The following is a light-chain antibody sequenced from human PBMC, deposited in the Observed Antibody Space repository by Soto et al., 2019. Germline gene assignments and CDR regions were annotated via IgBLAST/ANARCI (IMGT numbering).Light chain of an antibody. CDR1: QTVSSY. V-gene: IGKV3-20*01. J-gene: IGKJ5*01. CDR2: GAS. Sequence: ENVLTQSPGTLSLSPGERATLSCRASQTVSSYLTWYQQRPGQAPRLLIYGASKRATGIPDRFSGSGSGTDFTLTISRLEPEDFALYYCQQYGTSPITFGQGTLVEIK. CDR3: QQYGTSPIT.